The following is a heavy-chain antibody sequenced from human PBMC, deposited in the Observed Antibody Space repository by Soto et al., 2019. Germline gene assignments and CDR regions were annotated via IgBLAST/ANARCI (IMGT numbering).Heavy chain of an antibody. J-gene: IGHJ4*01. CDR1: GSTLRTYT. Sequence: GGFLRLSCAASGSTLRTYTMNWVRQAPGKGLEWVSSISISSSDRYYADSVRGRLTISRDNAKNALYLQMNSLRAADTAVYFCVRGMNPLFGGQGTLVTVSS. CDR3: VRGMNPLF. CDR2: ISISSSDR. V-gene: IGHV3-21*06.